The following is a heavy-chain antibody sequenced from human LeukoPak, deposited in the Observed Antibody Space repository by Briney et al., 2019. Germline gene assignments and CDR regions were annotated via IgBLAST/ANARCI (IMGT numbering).Heavy chain of an antibody. D-gene: IGHD2-2*01. V-gene: IGHV4-59*08. CDR2: MYYTGSP. J-gene: IGHJ5*02. CDR1: GGSISSYY. Sequence: SETLSLTCTIFGGSISSYYWSWIRQLPGKGLEWIAYMYYTGSPKYNPSLKSRVTMSVDTSKNQFSLKVTSVTAADTAVYYCARQLGFCSSTSCFSWFDPWGQGTLVTVSS. CDR3: ARQLGFCSSTSCFSWFDP.